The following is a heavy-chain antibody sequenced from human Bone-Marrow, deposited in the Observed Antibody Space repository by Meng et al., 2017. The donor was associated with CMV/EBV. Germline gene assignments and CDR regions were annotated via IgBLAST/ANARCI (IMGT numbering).Heavy chain of an antibody. Sequence: SETLSLTCTVSGGSISSSSYYWGWIRQPPGKGLEWIGSIYYSGSTYYNPSLKSQVTISVDTSKNQFSLKLSSVTAADTAVYYCARDLTVTTSYYYGMDVWGQGTTVTVSS. V-gene: IGHV4-39*07. J-gene: IGHJ6*02. CDR2: IYYSGST. D-gene: IGHD4-17*01. CDR1: GGSISSSSYY. CDR3: ARDLTVTTSYYYGMDV.